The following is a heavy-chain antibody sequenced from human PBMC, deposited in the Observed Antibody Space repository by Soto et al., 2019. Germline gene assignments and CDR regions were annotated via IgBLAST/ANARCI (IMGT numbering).Heavy chain of an antibody. CDR2: IWYDGSNK. Sequence: QVQLVESGGGVVQPGRSLRLSCAASGFTFSSYGMHWVRQAPGKGLEGVAVIWYDGSNKYYADSVKGRFTTSRDNSKNTLYLQMNSLRAEDTAVYYCARDRYSQGWFDPWGQGTLVTVSS. V-gene: IGHV3-33*01. CDR1: GFTFSSYG. D-gene: IGHD3-16*02. CDR3: ARDRYSQGWFDP. J-gene: IGHJ5*02.